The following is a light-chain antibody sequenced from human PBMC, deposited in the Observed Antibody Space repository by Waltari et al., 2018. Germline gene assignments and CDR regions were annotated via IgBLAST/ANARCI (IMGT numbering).Light chain of an antibody. V-gene: IGKV3D-15*01. J-gene: IGKJ3*01. CDR1: QSVRNS. CDR2: GAP. Sequence: EIVMTQSPATLSLSPGDRATLSCRASQSVRNSLAWSQQKTGQPPRLLVHGAPTRATGIPDRFSGRGSGTDFTLIISSLEPEDVGGYFCHQETNWSLTFGPGTRLDI. CDR3: HQETNWSLT.